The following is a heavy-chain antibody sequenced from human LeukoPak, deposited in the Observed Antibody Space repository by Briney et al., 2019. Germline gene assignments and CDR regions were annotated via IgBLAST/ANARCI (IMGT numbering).Heavy chain of an antibody. V-gene: IGHV4-39*01. Sequence: GSLRLSCAASGFTLSSYAMSWIRQPPGKGLEWIGSIFYSVSTYYNPSLKSRVTISVDTSKNQFSLKLSSVTAADTAVYYCARSPSMVRGHFDYWGQGTLVTVSS. CDR3: ARSPSMVRGHFDY. J-gene: IGHJ4*02. D-gene: IGHD3-10*01. CDR1: GFTLSSYA. CDR2: IFYSVST.